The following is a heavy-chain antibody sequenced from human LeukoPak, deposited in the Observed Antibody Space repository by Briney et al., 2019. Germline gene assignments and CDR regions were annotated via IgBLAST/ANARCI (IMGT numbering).Heavy chain of an antibody. D-gene: IGHD6-13*01. CDR3: ARGGVDSSSWYYFDY. J-gene: IGHJ4*02. V-gene: IGHV3-30*04. CDR2: ISYDGSNK. Sequence: PGRSLRLSRAAAAFTLSSYAMHSVSQDPGKGLEWETVISYDGSNKYYADSVKGRFTISRDNSKNTLYLQMNSLRAEDTALYYCARGGVDSSSWYYFDYWGQGTLVTVSS. CDR1: AFTLSSYA.